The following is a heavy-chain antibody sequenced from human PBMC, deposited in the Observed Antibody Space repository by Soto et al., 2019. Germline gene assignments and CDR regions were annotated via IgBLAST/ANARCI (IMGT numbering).Heavy chain of an antibody. D-gene: IGHD5-12*01. V-gene: IGHV3-30*18. CDR3: AKRVDNTAWHSFDC. J-gene: IGHJ4*02. CDR1: GFTFSSYG. Sequence: QVQLVESGGGVVQPGRSLRLSCAASGFTFSSYGMHWVRQAPGKGLEWVAVMSSDGRNKYYADSVKGRFTISRDNSRNTLFLQMNSLRAEDTAVYYCAKRVDNTAWHSFDCWGQGTLVTVSS. CDR2: MSSDGRNK.